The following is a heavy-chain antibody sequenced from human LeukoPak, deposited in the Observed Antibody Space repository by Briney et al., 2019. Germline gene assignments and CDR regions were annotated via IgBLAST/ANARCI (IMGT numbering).Heavy chain of an antibody. CDR1: GYTFTSYG. Sequence: LGASVKVSCKASGYTFTSYGISWVRQAPGQGLEWMGWINPNSGGTNYAQKFQGRVTMTRDTSISTAYMELSRLRSDDTAVYYCARDIGYDFWSGYFYWGQGTLVTVSS. V-gene: IGHV1-2*03. D-gene: IGHD3-3*01. CDR3: ARDIGYDFWSGYFY. J-gene: IGHJ4*02. CDR2: INPNSGGT.